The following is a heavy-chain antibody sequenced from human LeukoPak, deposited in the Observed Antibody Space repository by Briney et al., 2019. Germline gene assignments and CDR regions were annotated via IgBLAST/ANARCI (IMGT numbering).Heavy chain of an antibody. CDR1: GFTFSSYG. CDR3: ARATDY. J-gene: IGHJ4*02. V-gene: IGHV3-30*03. Sequence: GGSLRLSCAASGFTFSSYGVHWVRQAPGKGLEWVAVISYDGSNKYYADSVKGRFTISRDNSKNTLYLQMNSLRAEDTAVYYCARATDYWGQGTLVTVSS. CDR2: ISYDGSNK. D-gene: IGHD4-17*01.